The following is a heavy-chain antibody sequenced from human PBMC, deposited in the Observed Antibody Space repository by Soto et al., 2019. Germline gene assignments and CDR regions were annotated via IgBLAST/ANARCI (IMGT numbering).Heavy chain of an antibody. Sequence: PXQTLSLTCAISGDRVFSNTAAWNWIRSSPSRGLEWLGRTYYRSNWRHDYAVSLKSRITVNPDTSKNQFSLQLNSVTPDDTAVYYCARGVAGSGFDLWGQGTPVTVYS. V-gene: IGHV6-1*01. CDR3: ARGVAGSGFDL. CDR2: TYYRSNWRH. CDR1: GDRVFSNTAA. D-gene: IGHD6-19*01. J-gene: IGHJ4*02.